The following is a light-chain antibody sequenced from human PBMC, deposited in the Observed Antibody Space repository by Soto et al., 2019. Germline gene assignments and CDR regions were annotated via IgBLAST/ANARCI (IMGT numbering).Light chain of an antibody. CDR1: SSDVGGYNY. Sequence: QSVLTQPASVSGSPGQSITISCTGTSSDVGGYNYVSWYQQHPGKAPKLMIYGVNNRPSGFSDRFSGSKSGNTASLTISGLQAEDEADYYCSSYTSSGTLVFGTGTKVTVL. J-gene: IGLJ1*01. CDR3: SSYTSSGTLV. CDR2: GVN. V-gene: IGLV2-14*01.